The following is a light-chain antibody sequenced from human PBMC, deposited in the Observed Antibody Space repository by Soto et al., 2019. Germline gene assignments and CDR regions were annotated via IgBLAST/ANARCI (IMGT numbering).Light chain of an antibody. CDR2: DVT. J-gene: IGLJ6*01. CDR1: SSDVGAYDF. CDR3: SSYTTRSTLV. V-gene: IGLV2-14*01. Sequence: QSAPTQPASVSGSPGQAITISCTGTSSDVGAYDFVSWYQHYPGKAPKLVTFDVTHRPPGISDRFSGSKSANTASLTISGLQAEDEAFYYCSSYTTRSTLVFGGGTKVTVL.